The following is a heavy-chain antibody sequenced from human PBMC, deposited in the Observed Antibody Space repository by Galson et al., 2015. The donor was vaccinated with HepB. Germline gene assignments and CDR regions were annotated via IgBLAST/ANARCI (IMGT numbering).Heavy chain of an antibody. Sequence: PALVKPTQTLTLTCTVSGFSLSNARMGVSWIRQPPGKALEWLAHIFSNDEKSYSTSLKSRLTISKDTSKSQVVLTMTNMDPVDTATYYCARITGEWLLLGFGNWFDPWGQGTLVTVSS. J-gene: IGHJ5*02. CDR1: GFSLSNARMG. D-gene: IGHD3-3*01. CDR2: IFSNDEK. CDR3: ARITGEWLLLGFGNWFDP. V-gene: IGHV2-26*01.